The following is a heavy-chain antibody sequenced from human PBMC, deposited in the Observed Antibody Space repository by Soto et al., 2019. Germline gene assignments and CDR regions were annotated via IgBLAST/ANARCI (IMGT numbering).Heavy chain of an antibody. J-gene: IGHJ3*02. CDR1: GFTFDDYA. V-gene: IGHV3-9*01. Sequence: PGGSLRLSCAASGFTFDDYAMHWVRQAPGKGLEWVSGISWNSGSIGYADSVKGRFTISRDNAKNSLYLQMNSLRAEDTALYYCAKDKRSSIAARPPAFEIWGQGTMVTGSS. D-gene: IGHD6-6*01. CDR3: AKDKRSSIAARPPAFEI. CDR2: ISWNSGSI.